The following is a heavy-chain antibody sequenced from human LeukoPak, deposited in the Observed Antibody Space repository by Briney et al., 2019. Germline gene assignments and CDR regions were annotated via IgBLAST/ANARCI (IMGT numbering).Heavy chain of an antibody. D-gene: IGHD3-16*01. Sequence: GGSLRLSCEASGFTFTTYSMTWVRQAPGKGLEWVSSIFPSGGEIHYADSVKGRFTISRDNAKNSLYLQMNSLRAEDTAVYYCATGSRAYDYVWAVWGQGTLVTVSS. CDR3: ATGSRAYDYVWAV. CDR1: GFTFTTYS. V-gene: IGHV3-21*01. J-gene: IGHJ4*02. CDR2: IFPSGGEI.